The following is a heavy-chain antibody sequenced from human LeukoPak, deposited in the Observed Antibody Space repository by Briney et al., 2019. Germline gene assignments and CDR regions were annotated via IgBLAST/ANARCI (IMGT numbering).Heavy chain of an antibody. D-gene: IGHD1-1*01. J-gene: IGHJ4*02. V-gene: IGHV1-46*02. CDR3: GRDPTYRNYFDS. Sequence: TSVKVSCKASGNSLNNYHMHWVRQAPGQGLEWLGIIRPGGDGPSYGQKFQGRVTMTRDMTTSTVYMELSSLTSDDTAVYYCGRDPTYRNYFDSWGQGTLVTVSS. CDR1: GNSLNNYH. CDR2: IRPGGDGP.